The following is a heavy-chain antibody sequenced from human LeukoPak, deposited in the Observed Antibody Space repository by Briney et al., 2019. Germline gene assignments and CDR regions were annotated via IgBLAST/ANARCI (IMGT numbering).Heavy chain of an antibody. Sequence: PSETLSLTCTVSGGSISSYYWSWIRQPPGKGLEWIGYTYYSGSTNYNPSLKSRVTISVDTSKNQFSLKLSSVTAADTAVYYCARHLMVRGVMGFDYWGQGTLVTVSS. CDR3: ARHLMVRGVMGFDY. V-gene: IGHV4-59*08. CDR2: TYYSGST. CDR1: GGSISSYY. D-gene: IGHD3-10*01. J-gene: IGHJ4*02.